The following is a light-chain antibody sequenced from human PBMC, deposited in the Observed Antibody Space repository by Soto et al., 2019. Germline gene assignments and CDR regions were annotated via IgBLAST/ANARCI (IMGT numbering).Light chain of an antibody. CDR2: AAS. CDR1: QSISTY. Sequence: DIQMTQSPSSLSASVGDRVTVTCRASQSISTYLYWYQQKPGKAPKLLIYAASSLETGVPSRFSGSGSGTDFTLTISSLQPEDFATYFCQQSYTTPFTFGLGTKVDIK. J-gene: IGKJ3*01. V-gene: IGKV1-39*01. CDR3: QQSYTTPFT.